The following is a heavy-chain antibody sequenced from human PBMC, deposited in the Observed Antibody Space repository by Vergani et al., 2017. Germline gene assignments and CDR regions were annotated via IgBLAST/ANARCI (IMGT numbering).Heavy chain of an antibody. V-gene: IGHV4-30-2*01. CDR3: ARASGGPFDY. CDR2: IYHSGST. J-gene: IGHJ4*02. Sequence: QLQLQEFGSGLVKPSQTLSLTCPVSGGPISSGGYSWSWIRQPPGKGLEWIGYIYHSGSTYYNPSLKSRVTISVDRSKNQFSLKLSSVTAADTAVYYCARASGGPFDYWGQGTLVTVSS. CDR1: GGPISSGGYS. D-gene: IGHD3-10*01.